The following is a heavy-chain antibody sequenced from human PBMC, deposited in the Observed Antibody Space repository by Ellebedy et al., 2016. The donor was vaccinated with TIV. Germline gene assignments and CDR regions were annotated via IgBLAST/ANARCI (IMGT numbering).Heavy chain of an antibody. J-gene: IGHJ6*02. CDR1: GFTFSSYW. D-gene: IGHD2/OR15-2a*01. Sequence: GESLKISCAASGFTFSSYWMYSVRQAPGKGPVWVSRIKSDGSDTDYADSVKGRFTISRDNAKNTLSLQMNSLSAEDTAIYYCARDFYLDVWGQGTTVTVSS. V-gene: IGHV3-74*01. CDR2: IKSDGSDT. CDR3: ARDFYLDV.